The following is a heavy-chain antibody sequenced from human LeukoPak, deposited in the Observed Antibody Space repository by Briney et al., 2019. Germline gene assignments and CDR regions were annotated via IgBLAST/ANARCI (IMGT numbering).Heavy chain of an antibody. CDR1: GFTFSSYS. CDR3: ARAGGSTVSHSDY. CDR2: ISSSTSYI. D-gene: IGHD4-17*01. V-gene: IGHV3-21*01. Sequence: GGSLRLSCAASGFTFSSYSMNWIRQAPGKGLEWVSSISSSTSYIYYADSVKGRFTISKDNAKNSLYLQMNSLRAEDTAVYYCARAGGSTVSHSDYWGQGTLVAVSS. J-gene: IGHJ4*02.